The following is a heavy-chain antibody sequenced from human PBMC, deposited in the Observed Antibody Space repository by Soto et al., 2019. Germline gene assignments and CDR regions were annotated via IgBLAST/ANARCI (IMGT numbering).Heavy chain of an antibody. CDR1: EFIFSDYT. CDR2: ITSSSSNI. V-gene: IGHV3-21*06. J-gene: IGHJ6*02. Sequence: GGSLRLSCAASEFIFSDYTMNWVRQAPGRGLEWVSSITSSSSNIYYADSVKGRFTISRDNAKNLLYLQMNSLRAEDTAVYYCARDALTDIVLMVYAIGPRDYYYYGMDVWGQGTTVTVSS. CDR3: ARDALTDIVLMVYAIGPRDYYYYGMDV. D-gene: IGHD2-8*01.